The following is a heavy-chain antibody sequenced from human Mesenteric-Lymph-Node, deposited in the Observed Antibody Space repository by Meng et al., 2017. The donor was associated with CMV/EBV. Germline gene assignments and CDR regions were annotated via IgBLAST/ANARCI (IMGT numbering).Heavy chain of an antibody. D-gene: IGHD3-10*01. Sequence: GESLKISCEASGFTFTTSGMHWVRQAPGKGLEWVAYIHYDGTIKLHADSVKGRFTISRDNSKNSFYLQMNSLRPEDTGLYYCVKDPELYYWGQGTLVTVSS. CDR2: IHYDGTIK. J-gene: IGHJ4*02. CDR1: GFTFTTSG. V-gene: IGHV3-30*02. CDR3: VKDPELYY.